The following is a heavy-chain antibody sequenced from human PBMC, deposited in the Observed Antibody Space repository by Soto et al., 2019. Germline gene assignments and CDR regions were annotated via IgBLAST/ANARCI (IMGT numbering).Heavy chain of an antibody. V-gene: IGHV1-2*02. CDR3: AVAYTQGLECLFSYLDD. CDR1: GYTFTGYY. Sequence: ASVKVSCKASGYTFTGYYMHWVRQAPGQGLEWMGWINPNSGGTNYAQKFQGRVTMTRDTSVSTAYMELSRLRSDDTAVYYCAVAYTQGLECLFSYLDDWGQGTLVTVYS. J-gene: IGHJ4*02. D-gene: IGHD3-3*01. CDR2: INPNSGGT.